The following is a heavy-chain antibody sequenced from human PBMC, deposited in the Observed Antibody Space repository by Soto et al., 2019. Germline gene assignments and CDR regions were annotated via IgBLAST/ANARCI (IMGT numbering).Heavy chain of an antibody. V-gene: IGHV5-10-1*01. CDR2: IDPSDSYT. Sequence: GESLNISCKGSGYRFTRYWISCVRLMAGKGLEWMGRIDPSDSYTNYSPSFQGHVTISADKSISTAYLQWSSLKASDTAMYYCARGYYYDSSGYYYGYWGQGTLVTVSS. CDR1: GYRFTRYW. D-gene: IGHD3-22*01. J-gene: IGHJ4*02. CDR3: ARGYYYDSSGYYYGY.